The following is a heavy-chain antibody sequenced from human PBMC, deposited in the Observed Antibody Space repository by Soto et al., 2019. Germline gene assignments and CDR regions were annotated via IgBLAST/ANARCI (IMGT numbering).Heavy chain of an antibody. Sequence: EVQLVESGGGLVQPGGSLRLSCAASGFTVSNNYMRWVRQAPGKGLEWVSLIYSGGATYYADSVKGRFTISRDNSKNTLHLQMNSLRAEDTAVYYCAGDGTDKWVGGQGILVTVSS. J-gene: IGHJ4*02. CDR3: AGDGTDKWV. D-gene: IGHD1-26*01. V-gene: IGHV3-66*01. CDR2: IYSGGAT. CDR1: GFTVSNNY.